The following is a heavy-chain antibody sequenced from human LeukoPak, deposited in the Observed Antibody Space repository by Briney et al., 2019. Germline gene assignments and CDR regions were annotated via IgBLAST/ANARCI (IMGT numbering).Heavy chain of an antibody. CDR1: GGSISGSSYY. V-gene: IGHV4-39*02. CDR2: VYYTGTT. D-gene: IGHD1-1*01. CDR3: ARELERGFDP. J-gene: IGHJ5*02. Sequence: SETLSLTCTVSGGSISGSSYYWGWIRQPPGKGLEWIGNVYYTGTTYYNPSLKSRVTISLDTSKNHFSLTLISVTAADTAVYYCARELERGFDPWGQGTLVTVSS.